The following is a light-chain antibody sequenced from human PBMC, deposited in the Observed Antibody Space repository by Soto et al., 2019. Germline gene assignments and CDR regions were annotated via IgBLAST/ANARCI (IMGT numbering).Light chain of an antibody. J-gene: IGLJ2*01. V-gene: IGLV2-14*01. CDR1: SSDVGGYDQ. Sequence: QSALTQPASVSGSPGQSIAISCTGTSSDVGGYDQVSWYQQHPGKAPKLMIYAVTTLPSGVSNRFSGSKSGNTASLTISGQQAEDADDYCCSSNTGSANFFGGGTKVTVL. CDR2: AVT. CDR3: SSNTGSANF.